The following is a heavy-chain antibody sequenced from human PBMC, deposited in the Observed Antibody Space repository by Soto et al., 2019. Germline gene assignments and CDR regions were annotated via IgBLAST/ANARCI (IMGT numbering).Heavy chain of an antibody. CDR2: IYYSGST. Sequence: QVQLQESGPGLVKPSETLSLTCTVSGGSISSYYWSWIRQPPGKGLEWIGYIYYSGSTNYNPSLESRVTIAVDTPTNQFSLKLSSVTAADTAVYYCARLVSYGYFDYWGQGTLVTVSS. V-gene: IGHV4-59*08. CDR1: GGSISSYY. CDR3: ARLVSYGYFDY. J-gene: IGHJ4*02. D-gene: IGHD5-18*01.